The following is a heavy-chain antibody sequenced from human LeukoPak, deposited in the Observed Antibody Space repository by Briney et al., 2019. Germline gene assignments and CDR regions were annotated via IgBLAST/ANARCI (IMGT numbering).Heavy chain of an antibody. CDR1: GFTFSTYW. CDR2: IKEDGSEK. Sequence: GGSLRLSCVASGFTFSTYWMSWVRQAPGKGLEWVANIKEDGSEKYYVDSVKGRFTVSRDNAKNSLYLQMNSLRAEDTAVYYCVTQQLAPPWGQGTLVTVSS. V-gene: IGHV3-7*01. CDR3: VTQQLAPP. J-gene: IGHJ5*02. D-gene: IGHD5-24*01.